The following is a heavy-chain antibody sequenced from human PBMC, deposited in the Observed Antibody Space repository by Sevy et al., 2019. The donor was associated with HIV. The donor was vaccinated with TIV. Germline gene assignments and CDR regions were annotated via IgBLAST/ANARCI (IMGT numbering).Heavy chain of an antibody. CDR2: IIVAGGHT. CDR1: GIVFFGAA. D-gene: IGHD3-22*01. Sequence: ASVKVSCKASGIVFFGAAVQWLRQARGQGPEWIGRIIVAGGHTAFSSTFQDRVSLTRDVSTGTVEMELRDLRIDDTAVYYCANGEIYYDSSGLDYWGQGTLVTVSS. J-gene: IGHJ4*02. CDR3: ANGEIYYDSSGLDY. V-gene: IGHV1-58*01.